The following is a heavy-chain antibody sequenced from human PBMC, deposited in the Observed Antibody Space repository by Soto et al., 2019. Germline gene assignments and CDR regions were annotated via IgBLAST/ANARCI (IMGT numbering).Heavy chain of an antibody. CDR3: ARDKITGLFDY. CDR2: INHSGST. D-gene: IGHD2-8*02. V-gene: IGHV4-34*01. CDR1: GGSFSGYY. J-gene: IGHJ4*02. Sequence: QVQLQKWGAGLLKPSETLSLTSAVYGGSFSGYYWTWIRQPPGTGLEWIGEINHSGSTNYNPSLKSRVTISVDTSKNQFSLKLTSVTAADTAVYYCARDKITGLFDYWGQGTLVTVSS.